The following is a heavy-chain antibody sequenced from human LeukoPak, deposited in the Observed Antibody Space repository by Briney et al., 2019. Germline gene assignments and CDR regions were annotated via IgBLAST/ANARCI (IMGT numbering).Heavy chain of an antibody. V-gene: IGHV3-21*01. CDR2: ISSSSSYI. Sequence: GGSLRLSCAASGFTFSSYSMNWVRQAPRKGLEWVSSISSSSSYIYYADSVKGRFTISRDNAKNSLYLQMNSLRAEDTAVYYCARFPQKDNPPIFGVVTEDYWGQGTLVTVSS. CDR1: GFTFSSYS. CDR3: ARFPQKDNPPIFGVVTEDY. J-gene: IGHJ4*02. D-gene: IGHD3-3*01.